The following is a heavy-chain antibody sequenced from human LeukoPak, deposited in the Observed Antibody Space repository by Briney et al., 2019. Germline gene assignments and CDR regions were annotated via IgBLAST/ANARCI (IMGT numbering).Heavy chain of an antibody. CDR1: RGSISGYY. V-gene: IGHV4-59*01. D-gene: IGHD3-22*01. Sequence: PSETLSLTCTVSRGSISGYYWGWIRQPPGKGLEWIGYISYTGSTAYDPFLKSRVAISIDTSKNQFSLKLSSVTAADTAVYYCARDQAPYYDSSGYYPWGQGTLVTVSS. J-gene: IGHJ5*02. CDR3: ARDQAPYYDSSGYYP. CDR2: ISYTGST.